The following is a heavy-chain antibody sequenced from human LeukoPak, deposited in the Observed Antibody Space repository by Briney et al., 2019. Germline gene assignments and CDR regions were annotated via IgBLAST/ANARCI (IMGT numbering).Heavy chain of an antibody. CDR1: GHTFTSYD. CDR3: ARGKRYCSSTSCYTFDP. V-gene: IGHV1-8*03. D-gene: IGHD2-2*02. CDR2: MNPNSGNT. J-gene: IGHJ5*02. Sequence: ASVKVSCKASGHTFTSYDINWVRQATGQGLEWMGWMNPNSGNTGYAQKFQGRVTITRNTSISTAYMELSSLRSEDTAVYYCARGKRYCSSTSCYTFDPRGQGTLVTVSS.